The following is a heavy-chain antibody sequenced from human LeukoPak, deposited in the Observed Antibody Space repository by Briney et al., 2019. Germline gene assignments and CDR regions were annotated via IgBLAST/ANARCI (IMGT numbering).Heavy chain of an antibody. V-gene: IGHV4-34*01. J-gene: IGHJ4*02. CDR1: GFTFSSHY. Sequence: GSLRLSCAASGFTFSSHYMNWVRQPPGKGLEWIGEINHSGSTNYNPSLKSRVTISVDTSKNQFSLKLSSVTAADTAVYYCARAKSMVRRHDYWGQGTLVTVSS. CDR3: ARAKSMVRRHDY. D-gene: IGHD3-10*01. CDR2: INHSGST.